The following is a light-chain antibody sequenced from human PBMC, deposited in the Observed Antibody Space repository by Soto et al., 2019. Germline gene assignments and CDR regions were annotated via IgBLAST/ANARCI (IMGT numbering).Light chain of an antibody. CDR2: STN. CDR1: RSNIGPST. Sequence: QSVLTQPPSTSGTPGQRVTISCSGSRSNIGPSTVNWYQQLPGTAPKVLVYSTNQRPSGVPDRFSGSKSGTSASLAISGLQSEDEADYYCAAWDDTLSVWVFGGGTQLTVL. V-gene: IGLV1-44*01. CDR3: AAWDDTLSVWV. J-gene: IGLJ3*02.